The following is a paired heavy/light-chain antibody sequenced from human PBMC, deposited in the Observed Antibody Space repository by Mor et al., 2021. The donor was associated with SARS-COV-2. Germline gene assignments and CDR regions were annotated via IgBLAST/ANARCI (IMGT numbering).Light chain of an antibody. CDR2: DAS. V-gene: IGKV3-11*01. CDR3: QQRSNWPPEVT. CDR1: QSVSSY. Sequence: EIVLTQSPATLSLSPGERATLSCRASQSVSSYLAWYQQKPGQAPRLLIYDASNRATGIPARFSGSGSGTDFTLTISSLEPEDFAVYYCQQRSNWPPEVTFGQGTKVEIK. J-gene: IGKJ1*01.
Heavy chain of an antibody. J-gene: IGHJ5*02. CDR2: IYYSGST. V-gene: IGHV4-39*01. Sequence: QLQLQESGPGLVKPSETLSLTCTVSGGSISSSSYYWGWIRQPPGKGLEWIGSIYYSGSTYYNPSLKSRVTISVDTSKNQFSLKLSSVTAADTAVYYCARHLFRGRDITGPLNWFDPWGQGTLVTVSS. CDR3: ARHLFRGRDITGPLNWFDP. CDR1: GGSISSSSYY. D-gene: IGHD1-20*01.